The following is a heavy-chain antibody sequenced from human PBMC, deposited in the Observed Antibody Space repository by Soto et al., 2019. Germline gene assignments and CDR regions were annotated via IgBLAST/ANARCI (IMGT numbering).Heavy chain of an antibody. J-gene: IGHJ4*02. CDR3: ARDAASSLDH. CDR1: GSTFKLYT. CDR2: CTPSSSSI. D-gene: IGHD6-13*01. V-gene: IGHV3-21*01. Sequence: GGSLRLSCAASGSTFKLYTMHWVRQAPGKGLEWVSFCTPSSSSISYADSVEGRFTISRDNARNSLYLQIHNLRAEDTAVYYCARDAASSLDHWGQGTLVTVSS.